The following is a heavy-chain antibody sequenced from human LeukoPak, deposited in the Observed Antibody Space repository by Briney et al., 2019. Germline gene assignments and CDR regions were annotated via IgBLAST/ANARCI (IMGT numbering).Heavy chain of an antibody. CDR2: INPISGGT. J-gene: IGHJ5*02. CDR1: GGTFSSYA. CDR3: ARADRLHGGPYLIGP. V-gene: IGHV1-2*02. Sequence: ASVKVSCKASGGTFSSYAISWVRQAPGQGLEWMGRINPISGGTSYAQKFQGRVTMTRDTSINTVYMEVNWLTSDDTAMYYCARADRLHGGPYLIGPWGQGTLVTVSS. D-gene: IGHD3-16*01.